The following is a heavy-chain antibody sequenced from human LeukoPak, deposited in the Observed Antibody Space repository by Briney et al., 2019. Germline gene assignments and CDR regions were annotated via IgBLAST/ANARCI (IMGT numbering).Heavy chain of an antibody. D-gene: IGHD2-2*02. Sequence: SETLSLTCTVSGGSFSTSHYYWGWIRQPPGKGREWIGYIYYSGRTYDNPSLESLVTISVDTAKNVFSLKLSSVTAADTAVYYCARSWAPGYCSSTTCYNFDYWGQGTLVTVSS. J-gene: IGHJ4*02. CDR3: ARSWAPGYCSSTTCYNFDY. V-gene: IGHV4-39*01. CDR1: GGSFSTSHYY. CDR2: IYYSGRT.